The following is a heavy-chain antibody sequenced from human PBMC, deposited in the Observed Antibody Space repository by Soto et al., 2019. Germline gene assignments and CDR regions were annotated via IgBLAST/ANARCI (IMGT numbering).Heavy chain of an antibody. D-gene: IGHD2-2*01. CDR3: ASSRPVVPAAIYYYYGMDV. Sequence: GGSLRLSCAASGFTFSSYAMHWVRQAPGKGLEWVAVISYDGSNKYYADSVKGRFTISRDNSKNTLYLQMNSLRAEDTAVYYCASSRPVVPAAIYYYYGMDVWGQGTTVTVSS. CDR1: GFTFSSYA. V-gene: IGHV3-30-3*01. J-gene: IGHJ6*02. CDR2: ISYDGSNK.